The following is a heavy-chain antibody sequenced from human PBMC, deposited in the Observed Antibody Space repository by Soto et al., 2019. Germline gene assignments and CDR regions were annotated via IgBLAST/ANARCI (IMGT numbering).Heavy chain of an antibody. D-gene: IGHD5-12*01. J-gene: IGHJ4*02. V-gene: IGHV3-30-3*01. Sequence: HLGGSLRLSCAASGFTFSSYAMHWVRQAPGKGLEWVAVISYDGSNKYYADSVKGRFTISRDNSKNTLYLQMNSLRAEDTAVYYCARGRYSGYLDYWGQGTLVTVSS. CDR3: ARGRYSGYLDY. CDR1: GFTFSSYA. CDR2: ISYDGSNK.